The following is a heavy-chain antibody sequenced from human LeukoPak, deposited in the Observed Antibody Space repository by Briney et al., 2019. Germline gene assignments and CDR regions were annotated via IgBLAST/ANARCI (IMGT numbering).Heavy chain of an antibody. D-gene: IGHD5-12*01. CDR2: INPNTGGT. CDR3: ARFYSGYGNYYYYMDV. V-gene: IGHV1-2*02. Sequence: ASVKVSCKASGYNFTGYYLHWVRQAPGQGLEWMGWINPNTGGTNYAQKFQGRVAMTRDTSISTAYMELSRLRSDDTAVYYCARFYSGYGNYYYYMDVWGKGTTVTVSS. CDR1: GYNFTGYY. J-gene: IGHJ6*03.